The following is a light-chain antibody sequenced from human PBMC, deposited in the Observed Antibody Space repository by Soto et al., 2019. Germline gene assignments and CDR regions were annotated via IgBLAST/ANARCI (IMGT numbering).Light chain of an antibody. J-gene: IGKJ2*02. CDR3: QQYGGSHGGT. CDR2: GAS. Sequence: EIVLTQSPGTLSLSPGERATLSCKASQNVNSAYLAWYQQKPGQAPRLLIYGASSRATGIPDRFSGSGSGTDFTLTISGLEPEDFAVYYSQQYGGSHGGTFGQGTKLEVK. V-gene: IGKV3-20*01. CDR1: QNVNSAY.